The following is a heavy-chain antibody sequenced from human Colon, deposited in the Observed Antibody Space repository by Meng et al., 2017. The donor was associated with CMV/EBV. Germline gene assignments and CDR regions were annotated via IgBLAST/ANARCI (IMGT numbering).Heavy chain of an antibody. CDR3: ARDRSATWTFDY. J-gene: IGHJ4*02. Sequence: SCKTSRYTFSNHNMHWVRQAPGQGLEWMGIFDPSGDSTNYAQKFQGSVTMTGDTSTSTVYMEMSTLRSEDTAVYYCARDRSATWTFDYWGQGTLVTVSS. V-gene: IGHV1-46*01. D-gene: IGHD1-1*01. CDR1: RYTFSNHN. CDR2: FDPSGDST.